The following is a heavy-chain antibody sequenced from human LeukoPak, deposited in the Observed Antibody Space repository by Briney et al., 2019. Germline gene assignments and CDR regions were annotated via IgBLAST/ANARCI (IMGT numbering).Heavy chain of an antibody. V-gene: IGHV1-18*01. CDR1: GYTFTSYG. Sequence: GASVKVSCKASGYTFTSYGISWVRQAPGQGLEWMGWISAYNGNTNYAQKLQGRVTMTTDTSTSTAYMELRSLRSDDTAVYYCARDSPRYFDWLLDYWGQGTLVTVSS. D-gene: IGHD3-9*01. CDR2: ISAYNGNT. J-gene: IGHJ4*02. CDR3: ARDSPRYFDWLLDY.